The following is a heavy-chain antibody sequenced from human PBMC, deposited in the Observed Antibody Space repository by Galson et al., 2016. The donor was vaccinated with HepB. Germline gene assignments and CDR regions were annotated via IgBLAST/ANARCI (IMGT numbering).Heavy chain of an antibody. CDR2: MYYSASP. V-gene: IGHV4-39*01. CDR3: ARRGGGRYFDYYFDN. D-gene: IGHD3-10*01. Sequence: LSLTCNVSGDSITNKYYYWGWIRQPPGKGLEWIANMYYSASPYYNPSLKSRVTISLDTTKNQFSLRLSSVTAADTALYYCARRGGGRYFDYYFDNWGQGILVTVSS. J-gene: IGHJ4*02. CDR1: GDSITNKYYY.